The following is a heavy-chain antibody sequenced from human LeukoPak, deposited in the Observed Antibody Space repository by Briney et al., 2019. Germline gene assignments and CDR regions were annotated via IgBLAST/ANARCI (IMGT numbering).Heavy chain of an antibody. J-gene: IGHJ4*02. CDR2: IYYSGST. CDR3: ARQSENYLLWFGELLPEYYFDY. D-gene: IGHD3-10*01. V-gene: IGHV4-39*01. CDR1: GGSIRSSSYY. Sequence: SETLSLTCTVSGGSIRSSSYYWGWIRQPPGKGLEWIGSIYYSGSTYYNPSLKSRVTISVDTSKNQFSLKLSSVTAADTAVYYCARQSENYLLWFGELLPEYYFDYWGQGTLVTVSS.